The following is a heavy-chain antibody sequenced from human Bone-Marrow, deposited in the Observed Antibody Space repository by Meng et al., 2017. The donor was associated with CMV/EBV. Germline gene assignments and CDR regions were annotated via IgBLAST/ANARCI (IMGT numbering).Heavy chain of an antibody. CDR1: GYTFTSYG. Sequence: ASVKVSCKASGYTFTSYGISWVRQAPGQGLEWMGWISAYNGKTNYAQKLHGRVTMTTDTSTSTAYMELRSLRSDDTAVYYCARDGGFWSGYYKTTFDYWVQGPLVPVSS. CDR2: ISAYNGKT. V-gene: IGHV1-18*01. D-gene: IGHD3-3*01. CDR3: ARDGGFWSGYYKTTFDY. J-gene: IGHJ4*02.